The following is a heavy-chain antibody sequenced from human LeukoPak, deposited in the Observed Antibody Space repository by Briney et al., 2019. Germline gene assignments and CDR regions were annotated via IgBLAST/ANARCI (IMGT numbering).Heavy chain of an antibody. Sequence: GGSLRLSCAASGFTFSSYWMNWVRQAPGKGLEWVSYISSSDSTIYYADSVKGRFTISRDNAKNSLYLQMNSLRAEDTAVYYCARDYGGSSPFDYWGQGTLVTVSS. CDR1: GFTFSSYW. D-gene: IGHD4-23*01. CDR2: ISSSDSTI. J-gene: IGHJ4*02. V-gene: IGHV3-48*04. CDR3: ARDYGGSSPFDY.